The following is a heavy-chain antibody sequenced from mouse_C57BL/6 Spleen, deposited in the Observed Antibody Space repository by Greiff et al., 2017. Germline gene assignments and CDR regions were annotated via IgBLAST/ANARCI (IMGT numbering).Heavy chain of an antibody. V-gene: IGHV2-9-1*01. CDR2: IWTGGGT. CDR3: ARNPRTVTKWYFDY. CDR1: GFSLTSYA. Sequence: QVQLQQSGPGLVAPSQSLSITCTVSGFSLTSYAISWVSQPPGKGLEWIGVIWTGGGTNYNSALKSRLSISKDKSKSQVFLKMNNLQTDDTARYDCARNPRTVTKWYFDYWGQGTTLTVSS. J-gene: IGHJ2*01. D-gene: IGHD4-1*01.